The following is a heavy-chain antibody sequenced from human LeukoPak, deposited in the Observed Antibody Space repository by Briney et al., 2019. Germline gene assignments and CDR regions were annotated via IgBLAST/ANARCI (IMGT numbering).Heavy chain of an antibody. D-gene: IGHD3-22*01. J-gene: IGHJ4*02. CDR1: GGSISSSSYY. CDR3: ARGSRGFTMIIVVPYFDY. Sequence: SETLSLTCTVSGGSISSSSYYWGWIRHPPGKGLEWIGSIYYSGSTYYNPSLKRRVTISVDTSKNQLSLKLSSVTAADTAVSYCARGSRGFTMIIVVPYFDYWGQGTLVTVPS. CDR2: IYYSGST. V-gene: IGHV4-39*07.